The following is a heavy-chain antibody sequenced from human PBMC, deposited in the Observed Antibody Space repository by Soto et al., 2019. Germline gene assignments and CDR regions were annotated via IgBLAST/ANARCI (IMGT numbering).Heavy chain of an antibody. V-gene: IGHV3-23*01. J-gene: IGHJ4*02. Sequence: RILKTQGKGLEWVSAISGSAATTHFAGSVKGRFTISRDNSKNTLYLQMNSLRAEDTAVYYCSRDRYYYNSSGSYVPPYWGQGTLVTVSS. D-gene: IGHD3-22*01. CDR2: ISGSAATT. CDR3: SRDRYYYNSSGSYVPPY.